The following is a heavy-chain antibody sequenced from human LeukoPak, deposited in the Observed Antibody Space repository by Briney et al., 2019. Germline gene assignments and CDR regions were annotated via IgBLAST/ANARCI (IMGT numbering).Heavy chain of an antibody. D-gene: IGHD2-2*01. CDR2: ISYDGSNK. CDR1: GFTFSSYA. J-gene: IGHJ4*02. Sequence: GGSLRLSCAASGFTFSSYAMHWVRQAPGKGLEWVAVISYDGSNKYYADSVKGRFTISRDNSKNTLYLQMNSLRAEDTAVYYCARSLIVVVPAPFDYWGQGTLVTVSS. V-gene: IGHV3-30-3*01. CDR3: ARSLIVVVPAPFDY.